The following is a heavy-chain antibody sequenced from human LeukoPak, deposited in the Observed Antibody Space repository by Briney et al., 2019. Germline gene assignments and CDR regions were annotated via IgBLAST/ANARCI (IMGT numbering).Heavy chain of an antibody. CDR2: IYHSGVT. Sequence: SETVSLTCAVSGYSICSGYHWGWIPQPPGKGLEWIGSIYHSGVTYYNPSLKSRVTISIDTSKNQFSLKLNSVTAADTAVYYCARGETPAASNYWGQGTQVTVSS. D-gene: IGHD6-13*01. V-gene: IGHV4-38-2*01. J-gene: IGHJ4*02. CDR1: GYSICSGYH. CDR3: ARGETPAASNY.